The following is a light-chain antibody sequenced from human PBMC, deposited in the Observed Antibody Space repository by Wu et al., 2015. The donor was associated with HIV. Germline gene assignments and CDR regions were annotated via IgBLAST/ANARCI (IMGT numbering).Light chain of an antibody. V-gene: IGKV3-20*01. J-gene: IGKJ1*01. CDR2: GAS. CDR1: QSVSSNY. CDR3: QQYGSSPWT. Sequence: EIVLTQSPGTLSLSPGERATLSCRASQSVSSNYLAWYQQKPGQAPRLLIYGASSRATGIPDRFSGSGSGTDFTLSISRLEPEDFALYSCQQYGSSPWTFGQGTQVEIK.